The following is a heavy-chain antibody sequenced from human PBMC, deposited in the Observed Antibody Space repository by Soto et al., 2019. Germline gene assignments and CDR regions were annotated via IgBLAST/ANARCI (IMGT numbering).Heavy chain of an antibody. CDR1: GFTFSDYY. V-gene: IGHV3-11*06. CDR2: VSSSGNYK. J-gene: IGHJ4*01. Sequence: GGSLRLSCTASGFTFSDYYMSWIRQAPGKGLEWVSYVSSSGNYKNYEDSVKGRFTISRDNARNSLSLQMNSLRAEDTAVYFCAREAYDYYDTTGHYFDYWGHGTLVTVSS. CDR3: AREAYDYYDTTGHYFDY. D-gene: IGHD3-22*01.